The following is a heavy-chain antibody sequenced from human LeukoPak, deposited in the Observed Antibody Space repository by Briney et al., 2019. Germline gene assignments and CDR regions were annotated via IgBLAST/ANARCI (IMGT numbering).Heavy chain of an antibody. CDR2: ISSSSSYI. CDR3: ARVLAVAARWFDP. Sequence: GGSLRLSCAASGSTFSSYSMNWVRQAPGKGLEWVSSISSSSSYIYYADSVKGRFTISRDNAKNSLYLQMNSLRAEDTAVYYCARVLAVAARWFDPWGQGTLVTVSS. CDR1: GSTFSSYS. V-gene: IGHV3-21*01. D-gene: IGHD6-19*01. J-gene: IGHJ5*02.